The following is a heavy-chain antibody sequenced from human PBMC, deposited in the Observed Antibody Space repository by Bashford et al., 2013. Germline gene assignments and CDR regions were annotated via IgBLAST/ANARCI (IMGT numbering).Heavy chain of an antibody. CDR1: GGSISSGGYY. Sequence: SETLSLTCTVSGGSISSGGYYWHWIRQHPGRGLEWIGYIYYTGTTYYSASLRSRLTISVSTSRNQFSLRLTSVTAADSATYYCARGNGYSSSWTDAFEVWGQGTMVTVSS. CDR2: IYYTGTT. CDR3: ARGNGYSSSWTDAFEV. D-gene: IGHD6-13*01. V-gene: IGHV4-31*03. J-gene: IGHJ3*01.